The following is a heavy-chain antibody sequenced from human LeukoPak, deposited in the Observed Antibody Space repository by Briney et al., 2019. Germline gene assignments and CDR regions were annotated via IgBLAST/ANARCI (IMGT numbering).Heavy chain of an antibody. Sequence: SETLSLTCTVSGGSISSYYWSWIRQPPGKGLEWIGCIYYSGSTNYNPSLKSRVTISVDTSKNQSSLKLSSVTAADTAVYYCAREGSSGYYLDYWGQGTLVTVSS. D-gene: IGHD3-22*01. CDR2: IYYSGST. J-gene: IGHJ4*02. CDR3: AREGSSGYYLDY. CDR1: GGSISSYY. V-gene: IGHV4-59*01.